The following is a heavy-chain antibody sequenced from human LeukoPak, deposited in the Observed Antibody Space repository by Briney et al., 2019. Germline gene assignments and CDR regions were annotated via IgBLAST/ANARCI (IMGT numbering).Heavy chain of an antibody. CDR2: IYSGGST. Sequence: GGSLRLSCAASGFTVSSNYMSWVRQAPGKGLEWVSVIYSGGSTYYADSVKGRFTISRDNSKNTLYLQMNSLRAEDTAVYYCAREHSGWDHYFDYWGQGTLVTVSS. CDR1: GFTVSSNY. D-gene: IGHD6-19*01. V-gene: IGHV3-53*01. CDR3: AREHSGWDHYFDY. J-gene: IGHJ4*02.